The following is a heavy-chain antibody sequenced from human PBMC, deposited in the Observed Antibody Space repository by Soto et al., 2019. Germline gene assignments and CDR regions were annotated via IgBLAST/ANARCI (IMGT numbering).Heavy chain of an antibody. Sequence: GGSLRLSCAASGFTVSSNYMSWVRQAPGKGLEWVSVIYSGGSTYYADSVKGRFTISRDNSKNTLYLQMNSLRAEDTAVYYCARAGGFCGGDCYQARYYYYGMDVRGQGTTVTVSS. CDR2: IYSGGST. J-gene: IGHJ6*02. D-gene: IGHD2-21*02. V-gene: IGHV3-53*01. CDR1: GFTVSSNY. CDR3: ARAGGFCGGDCYQARYYYYGMDV.